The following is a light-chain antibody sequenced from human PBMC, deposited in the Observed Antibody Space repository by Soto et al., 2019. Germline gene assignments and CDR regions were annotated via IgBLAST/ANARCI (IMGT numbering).Light chain of an antibody. CDR1: QSISNN. J-gene: IGKJ5*01. Sequence: EVVMTQSPATLSVSQGERATLSCRASQSISNNLAWYQQKPGQAPRLLIFGASTRATGVPARFSGSGSGTEFILTISSLQSEDFAVYYCQQYGSSPTFGQGTRLEI. V-gene: IGKV3-15*01. CDR2: GAS. CDR3: QQYGSSPT.